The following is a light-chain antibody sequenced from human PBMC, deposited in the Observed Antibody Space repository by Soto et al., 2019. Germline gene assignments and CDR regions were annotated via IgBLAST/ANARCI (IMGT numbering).Light chain of an antibody. CDR3: QHCNSSPWT. J-gene: IGKJ1*01. Sequence: DIQMTQSPSTLSASVGDRVTITCRASQSISSWLAWYQQKPGKAPKLLIYKASSLQSGVPSRFSGSGSGTVFTLTSSRLQPDDFAVYYCQHCNSSPWTFGQGTKVEIK. V-gene: IGKV1-5*03. CDR1: QSISSW. CDR2: KAS.